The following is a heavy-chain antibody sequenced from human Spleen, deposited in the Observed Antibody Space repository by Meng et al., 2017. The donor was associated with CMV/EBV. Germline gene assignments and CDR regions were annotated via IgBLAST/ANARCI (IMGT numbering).Heavy chain of an antibody. CDR1: ISRGCYH. J-gene: IGHJ4*02. V-gene: IGHV4-31*02. Sequence: ISRGCYHWSWIRQQPGKGLAWIGYIYYSGDTDHNPSLKSRVTIAVDTSKNQCSLKLRSVTAADTAVYYCAGGRFLEWSPFDYWGQGILVTVSS. CDR2: IYYSGDT. D-gene: IGHD3-3*01. CDR3: AGGRFLEWSPFDY.